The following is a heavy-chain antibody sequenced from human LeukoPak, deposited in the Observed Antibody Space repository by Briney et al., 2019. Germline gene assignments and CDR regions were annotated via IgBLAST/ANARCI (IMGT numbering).Heavy chain of an antibody. Sequence: RGSLRLSCAASGFTFSSYGMHWVRQAPGKGLEWVAVISYDGSNKYYADSVKGRFTISRDNSKNTLYLQMNSLRAEDTAVYYCALTISSGYFYWGQGTLVTVSS. CDR1: GFTFSSYG. CDR2: ISYDGSNK. D-gene: IGHD3-22*01. CDR3: ALTISSGYFY. V-gene: IGHV3-30*03. J-gene: IGHJ4*02.